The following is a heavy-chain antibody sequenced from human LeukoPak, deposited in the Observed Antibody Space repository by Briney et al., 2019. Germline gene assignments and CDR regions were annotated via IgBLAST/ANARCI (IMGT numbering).Heavy chain of an antibody. CDR2: ISSGSTTI. CDR1: GFTFSSYS. CDR3: AREPEGYCSGGSCYSGGDY. V-gene: IGHV3-48*04. Sequence: QAGGSLRLSCAASGFTFSSYSMNWVRQAPGKGLEWISYISSGSTTIYYADSVKGRFTISRDNAKNSLYLQMNSLRAEDTAVYYCAREPEGYCSGGSCYSGGDYWGQGTLVTVSS. J-gene: IGHJ4*02. D-gene: IGHD2-15*01.